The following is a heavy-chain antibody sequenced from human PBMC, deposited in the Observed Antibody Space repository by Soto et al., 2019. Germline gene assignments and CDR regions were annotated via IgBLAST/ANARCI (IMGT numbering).Heavy chain of an antibody. CDR2: MSYDGSTK. D-gene: IGHD4-4*01. CDR3: ARATDYRENYYPSYALDV. CDR1: GFTFSSYT. V-gene: IGHV3-30-3*01. Sequence: GGSLRLSCAASGFTFSSYTMHWVRQAPGKGLEWVAVMSYDGSTKYYADSVKGRFTISRDNSKNTLYLQVNSLRAEDTAVYYCARATDYRENYYPSYALDVWGQGTTVTVSS. J-gene: IGHJ6*02.